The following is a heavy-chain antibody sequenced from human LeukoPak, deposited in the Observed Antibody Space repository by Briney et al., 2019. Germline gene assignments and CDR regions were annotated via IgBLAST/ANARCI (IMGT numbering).Heavy chain of an antibody. Sequence: VASVKVSCKASGYIFTDYTINWVRQAPGQGLEWMGYINTNTGNPTYVQGFTGRFVFSLDTSVSTAHLQISSLKAEDSGAYYCARGRYSSTLDYYGMDVWGQGTTVTIS. CDR3: ARGRYSSTLDYYGMDV. CDR2: INTNTGNP. V-gene: IGHV7-4-1*02. CDR1: GYIFTDYT. D-gene: IGHD6-13*01. J-gene: IGHJ6*02.